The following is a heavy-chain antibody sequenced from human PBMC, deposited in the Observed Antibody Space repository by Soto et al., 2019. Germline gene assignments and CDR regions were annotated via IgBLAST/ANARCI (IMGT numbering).Heavy chain of an antibody. CDR2: IYYSGST. CDR3: AIRGQYSGYPLDY. D-gene: IGHD5-12*01. J-gene: IGHJ4*02. CDR1: GASISDYY. V-gene: IGHV4-59*08. Sequence: QVQLQESGPGLVKPSETLSLTCTVSGASISDYYWIWIRQPPGKGLEWIGYIYYSGSTKYNPSLKSRVSMSVDTSKSQFSLNLNSVTAADTAVYYCAIRGQYSGYPLDYWGQGTLVTVSS.